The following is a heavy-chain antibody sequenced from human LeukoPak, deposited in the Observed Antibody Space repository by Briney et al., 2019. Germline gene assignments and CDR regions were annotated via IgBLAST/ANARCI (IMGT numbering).Heavy chain of an antibody. D-gene: IGHD1-26*01. CDR3: AREWELLPRHHAFDI. Sequence: SETLSLTCTVSGGSISSYYWSWIRQPPGKGLEWIGYIYYSGSTNYNPSLKSRVTVSVDTSKNQFSLKLSSVTAEDTAVYYCAREWELLPRHHAFDIWGQGTMVTVSS. CDR1: GGSISSYY. V-gene: IGHV4-59*01. J-gene: IGHJ3*02. CDR2: IYYSGST.